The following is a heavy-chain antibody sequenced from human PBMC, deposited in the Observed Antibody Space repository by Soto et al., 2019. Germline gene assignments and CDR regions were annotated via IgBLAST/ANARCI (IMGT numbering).Heavy chain of an antibody. CDR1: GLIFSDYA. Sequence: GGSLRLSCAASGLIFSDYAMSWVRQAPGKGLECVACISGSGGDTFYADSVKGRFTISRDNSKNTLYLHMNSLRAEDTAVYYCAKDLRAISEWHYFLLVFGGSPEQLDYWGQG. J-gene: IGHJ4*02. D-gene: IGHD1-26*01. V-gene: IGHV3-23*01. CDR2: ISGSGGDT. CDR3: AKDLRAISEWHYFLLVFGGSPEQLDY.